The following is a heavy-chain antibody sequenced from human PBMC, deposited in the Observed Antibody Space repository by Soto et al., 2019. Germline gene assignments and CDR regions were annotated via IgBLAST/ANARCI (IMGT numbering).Heavy chain of an antibody. CDR2: ISSSSSYI. J-gene: IGHJ6*04. CDR1: GFTFSSYS. Sequence: LRRSCAASGFTFSSYSMNWVRQAPGKGLEWVSSISSSSSYIYYADSVKGRFTISRDNAKNSLYLQMNSLKAEDPAVYYCARDSAPHDYGDYEYYSYGMDVWGKGNTVTVS. CDR3: ARDSAPHDYGDYEYYSYGMDV. D-gene: IGHD4-17*01. V-gene: IGHV3-21*01.